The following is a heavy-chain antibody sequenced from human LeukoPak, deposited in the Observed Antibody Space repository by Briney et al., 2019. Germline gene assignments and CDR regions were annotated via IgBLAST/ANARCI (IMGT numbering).Heavy chain of an antibody. CDR1: GGPISRSSYY. D-gene: IGHD3-10*01. J-gene: IGHJ4*02. CDR2: LYFNGGT. Sequence: SSETLSLTCTVSGGPISRSSYYWGWIRQPPGKGLEWIGSLYFNGGTYYNSSLRSRATISVDTSKNQFSLNLNSVTAADTAVYYCATPFRGAGRQDYWGQGTLVTVSS. CDR3: ATPFRGAGRQDY. V-gene: IGHV4-39*01.